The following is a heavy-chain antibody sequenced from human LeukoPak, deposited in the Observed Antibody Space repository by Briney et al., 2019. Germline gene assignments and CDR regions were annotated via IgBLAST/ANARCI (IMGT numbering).Heavy chain of an antibody. CDR1: GGSITRGSYY. J-gene: IGHJ1*01. V-gene: IGHV4-61*02. CDR3: ASFVSSSGWYSGWAEYFQH. D-gene: IGHD6-19*01. CDR2: IYTSGST. Sequence: SETLSLTCTVSGGSITRGSYYWNWIRQPAGKGLEWIGRIYTSGSTTYNPSLKSRVTISVDTSKNQFSLRLSSVTAADTAVYYCASFVSSSGWYSGWAEYFQHWGQGTLVTVSS.